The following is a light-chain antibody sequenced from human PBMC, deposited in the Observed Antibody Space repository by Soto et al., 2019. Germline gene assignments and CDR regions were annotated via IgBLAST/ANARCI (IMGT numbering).Light chain of an antibody. Sequence: QSVLTQPPSGSGIPGQRVTISYSGSSSNIGSNTVNWYQQLPGTAPKLLIYSNNQRPSGVPDRFSGSKSGTSASLAISGLQSEDEADYYCAAWDDSLNGYVFGTGTKVTVL. V-gene: IGLV1-44*01. J-gene: IGLJ1*01. CDR2: SNN. CDR1: SSNIGSNT. CDR3: AAWDDSLNGYV.